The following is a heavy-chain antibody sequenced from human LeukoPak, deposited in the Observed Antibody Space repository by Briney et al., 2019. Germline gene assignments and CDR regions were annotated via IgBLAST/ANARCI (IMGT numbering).Heavy chain of an antibody. CDR2: IYYSGST. Sequence: SETLSLTCTVSGGSISSSSYYWGWIRQPPGKGLEWIGSIYYSGSTYYNPSLKSRVTISVDTSKNQFSLKLSSVTAADTAIYYCASQHYDYVWGTYPEFDPWGQGILIAVSS. D-gene: IGHD3-16*02. CDR3: ASQHYDYVWGTYPEFDP. J-gene: IGHJ5*01. V-gene: IGHV4-39*07. CDR1: GGSISSSSYY.